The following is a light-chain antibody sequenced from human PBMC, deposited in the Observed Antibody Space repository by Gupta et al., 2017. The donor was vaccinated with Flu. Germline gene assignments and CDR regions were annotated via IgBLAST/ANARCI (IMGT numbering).Light chain of an antibody. V-gene: IGLV4-69*01. Sequence: KLTCTLRSRHINYAIDWHQQQPEKGPRFFMKLNSDGSVTKGDGIPGRFSGSTSVTERHLTISGLQSEDEADYFCQTWGSGASMVFGGGTRLTVL. CDR2: LNSDGSV. J-gene: IGLJ3*02. CDR1: SRHINYA. CDR3: QTWGSGASMV.